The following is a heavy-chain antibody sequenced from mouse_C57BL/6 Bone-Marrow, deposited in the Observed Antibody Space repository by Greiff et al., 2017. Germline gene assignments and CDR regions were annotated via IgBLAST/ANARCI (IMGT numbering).Heavy chain of an antibody. CDR1: GFTFSSYA. D-gene: IGHD2-1*01. V-gene: IGHV5-4*01. CDR3: ARDSADGNNY. CDR2: ISDGGSYT. Sequence: EVKLMESGGGLVKPGGSLKLSCAASGFTFSSYAMSWVRQTPEKRLEWVATISDGGSYTYYPDNVKGRFTISRDNAKNKQYLQMSHLKSEDTARYYWARDSADGNNYWGQGTTLTVSS. J-gene: IGHJ2*01.